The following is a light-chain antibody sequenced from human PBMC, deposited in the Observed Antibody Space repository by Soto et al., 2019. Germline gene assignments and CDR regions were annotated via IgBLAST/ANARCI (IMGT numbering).Light chain of an antibody. CDR3: SSYTSSTAYV. V-gene: IGLV2-14*01. J-gene: IGLJ1*01. Sequence: QSVLPQPASVSGSPGQSITISCTGTSSDVGGYNYVSWYQLHPGKAPKLMVCEVSNRPSGVSNRFSGSKSGNTASLTISGLQAEDEADYYCSSYTSSTAYVFGTGTKVTVL. CDR2: EVS. CDR1: SSDVGGYNY.